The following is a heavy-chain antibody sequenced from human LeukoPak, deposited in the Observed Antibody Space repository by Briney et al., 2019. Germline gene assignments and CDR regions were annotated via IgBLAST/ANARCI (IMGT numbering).Heavy chain of an antibody. J-gene: IGHJ3*02. V-gene: IGHV4-59*01. CDR1: GGSISSYH. CDR3: AGIVVAVAAPSQSFDI. D-gene: IGHD2-15*01. CDR2: IYYSGST. Sequence: PSETLSLTCTVSGGSISSYHWSWIRQPPGKGLEWIGYIYYSGSTNYNPSLKSRVTISVDTSKNQFSLKLSSVTAADTAVYYCAGIVVAVAAPSQSFDIWGQGTMVTVSS.